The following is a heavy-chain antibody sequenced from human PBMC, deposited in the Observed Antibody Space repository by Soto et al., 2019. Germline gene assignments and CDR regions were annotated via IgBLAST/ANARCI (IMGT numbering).Heavy chain of an antibody. Sequence: SVKVSCKASGGTFSSYAISWVRQAPGQGLEWMGGIIPIFGTANYAQKFQGRVTITADKSTSTAYMELSGLRSEDTAVYYCAREARPTHGIAAAADYWGQGTLVPVSS. CDR1: GGTFSSYA. CDR2: IIPIFGTA. V-gene: IGHV1-69*06. CDR3: AREARPTHGIAAAADY. D-gene: IGHD6-13*01. J-gene: IGHJ4*02.